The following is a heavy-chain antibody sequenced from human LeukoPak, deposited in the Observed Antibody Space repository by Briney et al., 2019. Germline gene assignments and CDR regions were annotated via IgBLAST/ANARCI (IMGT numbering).Heavy chain of an antibody. CDR1: GGSISSYH. D-gene: IGHD2-21*02. V-gene: IGHV4-4*07. J-gene: IGHJ6*02. Sequence: SETLSLTCTVSGGSISSYHWSWIRQSAGKGLEWIGRIYPSGSTNYNPPLESRVTTSIDTSRNQFSLKLISVTAADTAVYYCVRERDWDVSGMDVWGRGTTVTVSS. CDR3: VRERDWDVSGMDV. CDR2: IYPSGST.